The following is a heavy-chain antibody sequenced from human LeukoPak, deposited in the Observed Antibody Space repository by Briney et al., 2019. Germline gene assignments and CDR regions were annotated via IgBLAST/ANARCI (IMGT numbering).Heavy chain of an antibody. CDR2: IYYSGST. CDR3: ARVLRDYGDYPNWFDP. J-gene: IGHJ5*02. D-gene: IGHD4-17*01. Sequence: SETPSLTCTVSGGSISSYYWSWIRQPPGKGLEWIGYIYYSGSTNYNPSLKSRVTISVDTSKNQFSLKLSSVTAADTAVYYRARVLRDYGDYPNWFDPWGQGTLVTLYS. CDR1: GGSISSYY. V-gene: IGHV4-59*01.